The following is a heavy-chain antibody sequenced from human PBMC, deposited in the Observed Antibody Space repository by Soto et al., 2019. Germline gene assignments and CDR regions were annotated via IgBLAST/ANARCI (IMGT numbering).Heavy chain of an antibody. Sequence: ASVKVSCKASGYTFTSYGISWVRQAPGQGLEWMGWISAYNGNTNYAQKLQGRVTMTTDTSTSTAYMELRSLRSDDTAVYYCARGGYCSSTSCYISYYYGMDVWRQGTTVTVSS. CDR1: GYTFTSYG. V-gene: IGHV1-18*01. D-gene: IGHD2-2*02. J-gene: IGHJ6*02. CDR3: ARGGYCSSTSCYISYYYGMDV. CDR2: ISAYNGNT.